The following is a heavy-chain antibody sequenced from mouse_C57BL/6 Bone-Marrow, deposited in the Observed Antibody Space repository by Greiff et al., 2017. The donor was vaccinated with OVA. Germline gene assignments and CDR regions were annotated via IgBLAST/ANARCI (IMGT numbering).Heavy chain of an antibody. Sequence: SGPELAKPGASVKIPCKASGYTFTDYNMDWVKQSHGKSLEWIGDINSNNGGTIYNQKFKGKATLTVDKSSSTAYMELRSLTSEDTAVYYWGRGGYYDYDGGAWFAYWGQGTLVTVSA. CDR1: GYTFTDYN. D-gene: IGHD2-4*01. V-gene: IGHV1-18*01. J-gene: IGHJ3*01. CDR2: INSNNGGT. CDR3: GRGGYYDYDGGAWFAY.